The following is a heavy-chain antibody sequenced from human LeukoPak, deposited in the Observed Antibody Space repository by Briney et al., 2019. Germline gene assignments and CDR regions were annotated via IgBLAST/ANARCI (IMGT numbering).Heavy chain of an antibody. CDR2: IYYSGTT. Sequence: PSETLSLTCTVPGGSISSYYWSWTRLPPGKGLEWIGYIYYSGTTNYNPSLKSRVTISVDTSKNQFSLKLSSVTAADTAVYYCVRHGQTSQANWGGHDAFAIWGQGTLVTVSS. D-gene: IGHD7-27*01. V-gene: IGHV4-59*08. CDR1: GGSISSYY. CDR3: VRHGQTSQANWGGHDAFAI. J-gene: IGHJ3*02.